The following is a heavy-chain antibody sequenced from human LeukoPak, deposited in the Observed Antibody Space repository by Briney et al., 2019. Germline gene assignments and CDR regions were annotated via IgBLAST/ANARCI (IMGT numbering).Heavy chain of an antibody. CDR3: ARGQRAAAGFAS. J-gene: IGHJ4*02. Sequence: GGSLRLSCAASAFTVSNNYMNWVRQAPGKGLEWVSVIYSGGSTYYADSVQGRFTISRDNSKNTLYLQMNSLRAEDTAVYYCARGQRAAAGFASWGQGALVTVSS. CDR1: AFTVSNNY. D-gene: IGHD6-13*01. CDR2: IYSGGST. V-gene: IGHV3-53*01.